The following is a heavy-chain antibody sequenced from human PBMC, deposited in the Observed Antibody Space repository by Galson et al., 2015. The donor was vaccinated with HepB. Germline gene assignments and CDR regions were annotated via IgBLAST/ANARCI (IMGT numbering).Heavy chain of an antibody. CDR2: IKSKTDGGTT. CDR1: GFTFSNAW. J-gene: IGHJ6*03. Sequence: SLRLSCAASGFTFSNAWMSWVRQAPGKGLEWVGRIKSKTDGGTTDYAAPVKGRFTISRDDSKNTLYLQMNSLKTEDTAVYYCTTDLESSARNLPPIQLPYYYYYMDVWGKGTTVTVSS. V-gene: IGHV3-15*01. D-gene: IGHD5-18*01. CDR3: TTDLESSARNLPPIQLPYYYYYMDV.